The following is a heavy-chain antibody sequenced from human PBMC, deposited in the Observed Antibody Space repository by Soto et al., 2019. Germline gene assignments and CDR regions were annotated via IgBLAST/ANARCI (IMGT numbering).Heavy chain of an antibody. J-gene: IGHJ6*02. CDR3: ARAEDRSRYYGMDV. Sequence: ASVKVSCKASGYTFTGYYMHWVRQAPGQGLEWMGWINPNSGGTNYAQKFQGRVTMTRDTSISTAYMELSRLRSDDTAVYYCARAEDRSRYYGMDVWGQGXTVTVYS. CDR2: INPNSGGT. V-gene: IGHV1-2*02. CDR1: GYTFTGYY.